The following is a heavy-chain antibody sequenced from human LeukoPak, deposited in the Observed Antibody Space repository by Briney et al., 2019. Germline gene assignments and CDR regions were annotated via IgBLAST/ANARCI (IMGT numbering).Heavy chain of an antibody. J-gene: IGHJ4*02. CDR1: GFTVSDYY. CDR2: ISSSSSYT. D-gene: IGHD4-11*01. V-gene: IGHV3-11*06. Sequence: GGSLRLSCAASGFTVSDYYMSWIRQAPGKGLEWVSYISSSSSYTNYADSVKGRFTISRDNAKNSLYLQMNSLRAEDTAVYYCASGRYSNYFDYWGQGTLVTVSS. CDR3: ASGRYSNYFDY.